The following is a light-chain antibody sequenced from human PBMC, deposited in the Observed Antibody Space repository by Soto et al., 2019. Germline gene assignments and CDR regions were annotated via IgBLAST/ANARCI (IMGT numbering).Light chain of an antibody. CDR3: QAYDYSLTASV. CDR2: GNR. J-gene: IGLJ3*02. CDR1: NSNLGAGYD. Sequence: QSVLTQPPSVSGAPGQRVTLSCTGNNSNLGAGYDVHWYKQVPGAAPKLVIFGNRNRPSGVPERFSGSKSGTSASLAITGLQAEDEADYYCQAYDYSLTASVFGGGTKVTVL. V-gene: IGLV1-40*01.